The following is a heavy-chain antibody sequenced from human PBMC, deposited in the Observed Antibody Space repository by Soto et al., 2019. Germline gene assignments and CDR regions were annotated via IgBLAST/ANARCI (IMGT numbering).Heavy chain of an antibody. D-gene: IGHD2-15*01. CDR3: AREDCSGGSCYSVDDAFDI. V-gene: IGHV3-48*01. J-gene: IGHJ3*02. Sequence: GGSLRLSCAASGFTFSSYSMNWVRQAPGKGLEWVSYISSSSSTIYYADSVKGRFTISRDNAKNSLYLQMNSLRAEDTAVYYCAREDCSGGSCYSVDDAFDIWGQGTMVTV. CDR1: GFTFSSYS. CDR2: ISSSSSTI.